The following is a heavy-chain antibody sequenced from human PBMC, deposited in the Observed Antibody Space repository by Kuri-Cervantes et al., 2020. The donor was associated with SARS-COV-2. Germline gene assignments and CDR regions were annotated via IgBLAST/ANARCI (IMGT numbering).Heavy chain of an antibody. D-gene: IGHD3-22*01. Sequence: GESPKISCAASGFTLSSYAMSWVRQAPGKGLEWVSAISGSGGSTYYADSVKGRFTISRDNSKNTLYLQMNCLRPEDTAVYYCAKDYYDSSGYYYTSGDYWGQGTLVAVSS. J-gene: IGHJ4*02. CDR3: AKDYYDSSGYYYTSGDY. V-gene: IGHV3-23*01. CDR2: ISGSGGST. CDR1: GFTLSSYA.